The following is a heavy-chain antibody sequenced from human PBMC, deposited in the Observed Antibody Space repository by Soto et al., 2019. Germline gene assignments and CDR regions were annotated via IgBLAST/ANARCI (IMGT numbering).Heavy chain of an antibody. J-gene: IGHJ4*02. CDR2: MNSNSGKT. Sequence: QVQLVQSGAEVKKPGASVKVSCKASGYTFTSYDINWVRQATGQGLEGMGWMNSNSGKTGYAQKFQGRGTMTRNNYISKAYMEMSSLRSEDTAVYYCARGQRIDYWGQGTLVTVSS. CDR1: GYTFTSYD. CDR3: ARGQRIDY. V-gene: IGHV1-8*01.